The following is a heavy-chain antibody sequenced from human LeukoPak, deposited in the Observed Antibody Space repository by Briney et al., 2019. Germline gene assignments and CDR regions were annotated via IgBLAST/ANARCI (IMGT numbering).Heavy chain of an antibody. D-gene: IGHD3-16*01. V-gene: IGHV3-30*04. J-gene: IGHJ4*02. CDR3: ATKGDGPFDY. CDR2: ISYDGSKK. Sequence: PGGSLRLSCAASGFTFSSYAVHWVRQAPGKGLEWVAIISYDGSKKHYADSVEGRFTISRDNSKNTLYLQMNGLRAEDTSVYYCATKGDGPFDYWGQGTLVTVSS. CDR1: GFTFSSYA.